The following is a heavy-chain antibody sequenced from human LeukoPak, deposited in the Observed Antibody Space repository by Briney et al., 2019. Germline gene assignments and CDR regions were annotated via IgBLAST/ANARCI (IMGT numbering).Heavy chain of an antibody. CDR1: GFTFSSYS. D-gene: IGHD2-15*01. Sequence: GGSLRLSCAASGFTFSSYSMNWVRQAPGKGLEWVSSISSSSSYIYYADSVKGRFTISRDNAKNSLYLQMNSLRAEDTAVYYCARDPGFRMTPVDYWGQGTLVTVSS. J-gene: IGHJ4*02. CDR2: ISSSSSYI. V-gene: IGHV3-21*01. CDR3: ARDPGFRMTPVDY.